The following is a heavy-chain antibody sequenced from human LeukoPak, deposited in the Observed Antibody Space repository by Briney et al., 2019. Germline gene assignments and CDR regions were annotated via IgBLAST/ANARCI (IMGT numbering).Heavy chain of an antibody. CDR3: AKAMSSDHYDSKGFYRVDFDS. V-gene: IGHV3-23*01. J-gene: IGHJ4*02. CDR2: LSNSGGSGGTT. CDR1: GFTFSTYV. D-gene: IGHD3-22*01. Sequence: GGSLRLSCAASGFTFSTYVMSWVRQAPGKGLEWVSALSNSGGSGGTTYFADSVKGRFSISRDNSKSTLYLQLSSLTAEDTAVYYCAKAMSSDHYDSKGFYRVDFDSWGQGTLVTVSS.